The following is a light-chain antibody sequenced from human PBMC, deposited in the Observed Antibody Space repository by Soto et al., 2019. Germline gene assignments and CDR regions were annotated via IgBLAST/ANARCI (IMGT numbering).Light chain of an antibody. Sequence: DIQMTQSPSYLPASVADRVTITCRASRISDTYVDWYQQKPGKAPDLLIYLGSTLQVGVPSRFSGSGSGTDFTLTISGLQPEDFATYYCKHSYNTPITFGQGTDWRL. CDR2: LGS. CDR1: RISDTY. V-gene: IGKV1-39*01. CDR3: KHSYNTPIT. J-gene: IGKJ5*01.